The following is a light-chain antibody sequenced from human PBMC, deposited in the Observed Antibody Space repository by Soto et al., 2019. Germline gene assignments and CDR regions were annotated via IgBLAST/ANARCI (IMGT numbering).Light chain of an antibody. Sequence: EIVLTQSPGTLSLSPGERATLSGRASQSVGSTYLAWYQQKPGQAPRLLIYGASSRATGTPDRFSGSGSGTDFTLTISRLEPEDFAVYYCQQYGSLYTFGQGTKLEIK. CDR3: QQYGSLYT. J-gene: IGKJ2*01. CDR1: QSVGSTY. CDR2: GAS. V-gene: IGKV3-20*01.